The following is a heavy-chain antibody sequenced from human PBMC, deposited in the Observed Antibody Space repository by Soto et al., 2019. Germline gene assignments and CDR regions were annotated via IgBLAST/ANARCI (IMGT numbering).Heavy chain of an antibody. J-gene: IGHJ4*02. D-gene: IGHD2-8*01. CDR1: GFTFSSYA. Sequence: GGSLRLSCAASGFTFSSYAMNWVRQAPGKGLEWVSSISGSGGIKYYADSVKGRFTISRDNAKNSLYLQMNSLRAEDTAVYYCATRTACTNGVCPFDDWGQGIRVTVSS. CDR3: ATRTACTNGVCPFDD. CDR2: ISGSGGIK. V-gene: IGHV3-23*01.